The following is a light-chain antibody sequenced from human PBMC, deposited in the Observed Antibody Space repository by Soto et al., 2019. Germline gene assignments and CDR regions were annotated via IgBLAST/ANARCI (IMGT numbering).Light chain of an antibody. CDR2: DAS. V-gene: IGKV1-5*01. CDR1: QTISSW. J-gene: IGKJ1*01. Sequence: DIKMTQSPSTLSAAVGDRVTINCRASQTISSWLAWYQQKPGKAPNLLIYDASSLESGVPSRFSDSGSGAEFTLTISSLQPDNSATYYCQQYNSHPKTFSQGTKVDIK. CDR3: QQYNSHPKT.